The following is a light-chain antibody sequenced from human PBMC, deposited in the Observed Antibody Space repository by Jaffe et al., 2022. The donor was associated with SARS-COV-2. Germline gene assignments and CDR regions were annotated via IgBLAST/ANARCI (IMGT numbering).Light chain of an antibody. CDR1: QGIGTH. CDR3: QQYSSAPFT. V-gene: IGKV1-27*01. Sequence: DIQMTQSPSSLSASVGDRVTITCRASQGIGTHLAWYQRKPGKVPKLLLYAASTLHSGVPSRFSGTKSGTDFTLTISGLQPEDVASYYCQQYSSAPFTFGPGTRVDVK. J-gene: IGKJ3*01. CDR2: AAS.